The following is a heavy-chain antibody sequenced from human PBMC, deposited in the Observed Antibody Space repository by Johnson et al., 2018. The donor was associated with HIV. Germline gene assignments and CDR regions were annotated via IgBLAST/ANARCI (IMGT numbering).Heavy chain of an antibody. D-gene: IGHD3-22*01. CDR1: GFTFSSYG. CDR3: ASAYYDSSDFYKNAFDI. J-gene: IGHJ3*02. CDR2: IWYDGSNK. Sequence: QVQLVESGGGVVQPGRSLRLSCAASGFTFSSYGMHWVRQAPGKGLEWVAVIWYDGSNKYYADSVKGRFTISRDNSKNTLYLQMNSLRAEDTAVYYCASAYYDSSDFYKNAFDIWGQGTMVTVSS. V-gene: IGHV3-33*01.